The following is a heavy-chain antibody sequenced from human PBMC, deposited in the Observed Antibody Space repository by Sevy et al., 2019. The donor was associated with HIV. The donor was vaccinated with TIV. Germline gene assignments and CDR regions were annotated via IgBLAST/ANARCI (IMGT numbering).Heavy chain of an antibody. CDR3: AKDSGISAQIVVALRY. J-gene: IGHJ4*02. CDR2: ISGHGGST. V-gene: IGHV3-23*01. CDR1: GVTFSSYA. D-gene: IGHD3-22*01. Sequence: GGSLRLSCADSGVTFSSYAMSWVRQAPGKGLEWVSTISGHGGSTYYAGAVKGRCTISRDNSKKRVYLQMNSLRAEDTAVYYCAKDSGISAQIVVALRYWGQGTQVTVSS.